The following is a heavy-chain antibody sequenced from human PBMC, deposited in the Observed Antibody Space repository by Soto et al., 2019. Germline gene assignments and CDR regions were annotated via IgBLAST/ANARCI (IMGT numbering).Heavy chain of an antibody. CDR1: GFTFSGSA. V-gene: IGHV3-73*02. D-gene: IGHD3-10*01. CDR3: TRLTEYYYGSGSYSGFDY. CDR2: IRSKANSYAT. J-gene: IGHJ4*02. Sequence: EVQLVESGGGLVQPGGSLKLSCAASGFTFSGSAMHWVRQASGKGLEWVGRIRSKANSYATAYAASVKGRFTISRDDSKNTAYLQMNSLKTEDTAVYYCTRLTEYYYGSGSYSGFDYWGQGTLVTVSS.